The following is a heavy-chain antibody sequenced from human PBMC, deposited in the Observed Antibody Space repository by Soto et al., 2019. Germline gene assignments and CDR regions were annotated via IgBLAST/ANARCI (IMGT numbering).Heavy chain of an antibody. CDR1: GYTFTSYY. D-gene: IGHD3-10*01. V-gene: IGHV1-46*01. J-gene: IGHJ6*02. CDR3: ARSELLWFGDRYYYYYGMDV. CDR2: INPSGGST. Sequence: ASVKVSCKASGYTFTSYYMHWVRQAPGQGLEWMGIINPSGGSTSYAQKFQGRVTMTRDTSTSTVYMELSSLRSEDTAVYYCARSELLWFGDRYYYYYGMDVWGQGTTVTVSS.